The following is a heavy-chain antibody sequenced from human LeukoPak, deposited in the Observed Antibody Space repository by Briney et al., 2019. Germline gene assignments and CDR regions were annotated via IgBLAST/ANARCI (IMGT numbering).Heavy chain of an antibody. Sequence: GRSLRLSCAASGFTFSSYAMHWVRQAPGKGLEWVAVISYDGSNKYYADSVKGRFTISRDNSKNTLYLQMNSLRAEDTAVYYCARGYSSGWYYFDYWGQGTLVTVSS. V-gene: IGHV3-30-3*01. J-gene: IGHJ4*02. D-gene: IGHD6-19*01. CDR3: ARGYSSGWYYFDY. CDR2: ISYDGSNK. CDR1: GFTFSSYA.